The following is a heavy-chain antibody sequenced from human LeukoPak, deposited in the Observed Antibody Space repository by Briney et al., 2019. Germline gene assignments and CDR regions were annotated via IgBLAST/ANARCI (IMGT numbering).Heavy chain of an antibody. CDR1: GFNLDDYA. D-gene: IGHD6-19*01. J-gene: IGHJ4*02. CDR2: INWNSGSI. CDR3: AKSWGIAVAGPHIDY. Sequence: GGSLRLSCAASGFNLDDYAMHWVRQAPGKGLEWVSGINWNSGSIGYADSVKGRFTISRDNAKNSLYLQINSLRVEDTALYYCAKSWGIAVAGPHIDYWGQGTLVTVSS. V-gene: IGHV3-9*01.